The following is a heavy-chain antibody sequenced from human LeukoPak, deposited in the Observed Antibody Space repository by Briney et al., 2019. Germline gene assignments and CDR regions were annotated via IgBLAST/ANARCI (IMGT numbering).Heavy chain of an antibody. CDR2: ISYDGSNK. J-gene: IGHJ6*02. V-gene: IGHV3-30-3*01. CDR1: GFTFSSYA. CDR3: ARVLVVPAAPDYYYGMDV. Sequence: GRSLRLSCAASGFTFSSYAMHWVRQAPGKGLEWVAVISYDGSNKYYADSVKGRFTISRDNSKNMLYLQMNSLRAEDTAVYYCARVLVVPAAPDYYYGMDVWGQGTTVTVSS. D-gene: IGHD2-2*01.